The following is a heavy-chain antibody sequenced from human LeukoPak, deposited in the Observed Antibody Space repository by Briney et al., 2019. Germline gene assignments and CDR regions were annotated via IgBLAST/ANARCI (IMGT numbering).Heavy chain of an antibody. V-gene: IGHV1-2*02. CDR3: ARSPGSNSYWGPFDV. J-gene: IGHJ4*02. D-gene: IGHD3-10*01. CDR2: IDPKSGAT. CDR1: GYTFTDYY. Sequence: ASVKVSCKASGYTFTDYYIHWLRQAPGRGPEWLGWIDPKSGATYYAEKFQGRVTMTGDTSIDTAYMQQSRLTSDDTAVYYCARSPGSNSYWGPFDVWGQGALVTVSS.